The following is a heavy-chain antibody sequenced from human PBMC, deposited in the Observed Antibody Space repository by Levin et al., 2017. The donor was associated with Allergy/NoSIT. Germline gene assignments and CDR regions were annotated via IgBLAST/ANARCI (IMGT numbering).Heavy chain of an antibody. V-gene: IGHV2-70*04. CDR3: AREIVVESDGFGGMDV. D-gene: IGHD2-2*01. J-gene: IGHJ6*03. Sequence: SGPTLVKPTQTLTLTCTFSGFSLSATGMRVSWIRQPPGKAPEWLARIDWDDDEFYSTSLKTRLSITKDTSKNQVVLRMINMDPVDTATYYCAREIVVESDGFGGMDVWGKGTTVTVSS. CDR1: GFSLSATGMR. CDR2: IDWDDDE.